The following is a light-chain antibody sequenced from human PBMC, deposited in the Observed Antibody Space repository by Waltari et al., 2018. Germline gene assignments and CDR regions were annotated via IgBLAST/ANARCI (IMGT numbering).Light chain of an antibody. CDR3: SSHTSSVPHV. J-gene: IGLJ1*01. Sequence: QSALTQPASVSGSPGQSITTSCTGTSNDVGGYGYVPWYQQYPGKAPKLIIYEVSYRPSGISTRFSGSKSGNTASLTISGLQAEDEADYYCSSHTSSVPHVFGTGTRVTVV. CDR2: EVS. CDR1: SNDVGGYGY. V-gene: IGLV2-14*01.